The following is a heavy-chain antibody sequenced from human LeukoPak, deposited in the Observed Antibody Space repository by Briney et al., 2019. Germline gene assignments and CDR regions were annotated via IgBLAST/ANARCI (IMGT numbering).Heavy chain of an antibody. CDR3: AGRGQRYFRD. J-gene: IGHJ1*01. V-gene: IGHV4-59*08. CDR1: ADSITSGY. Sequence: SETLSLTCNITADSITSGYWSWIRQSSGKGLEWIGYIYGIENTDYNPSLKSRVTLSLDTSKNQLSLKLTAVSAADTAVYYCAGRGQRYFRDWGQGTLVTVSS. CDR2: IYGIENT.